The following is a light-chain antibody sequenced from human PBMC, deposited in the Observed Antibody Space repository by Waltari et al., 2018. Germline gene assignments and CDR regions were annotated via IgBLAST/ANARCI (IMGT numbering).Light chain of an antibody. CDR2: GQN. CDR3: HSRDSSSTRF. J-gene: IGLJ2*01. Sequence: SSELTQDPTVSVALGQTVRITCQGDSLRRYYPSWYQQRPGQAPILVLYGQNSRPSGIPDRFSGSISGNTASLTITGAQAEYEADYYCHSRDSSSTRFFGGGTRLTV. CDR1: SLRRYY. V-gene: IGLV3-19*01.